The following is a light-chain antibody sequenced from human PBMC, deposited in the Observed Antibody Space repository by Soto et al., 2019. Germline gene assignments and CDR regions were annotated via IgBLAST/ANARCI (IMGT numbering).Light chain of an antibody. CDR1: QSVSSN. J-gene: IGKJ1*01. CDR3: QQYSNWPSWT. Sequence: EIVMTQSPGTLSVSPGERATVSCRASQSVSSNLAWYQQKPGQAPRLLIYGASTRATGIPARFSGSGSGTEFTLTISSLQSEDFAVYYCQQYSNWPSWTFGQGTKVDIK. V-gene: IGKV3-15*01. CDR2: GAS.